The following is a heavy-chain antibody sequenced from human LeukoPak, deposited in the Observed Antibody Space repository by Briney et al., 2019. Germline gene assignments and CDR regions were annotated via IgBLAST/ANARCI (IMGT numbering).Heavy chain of an antibody. CDR3: AKCTAAAGATFDY. CDR1: GFTFSSYG. V-gene: IGHV3-30*02. D-gene: IGHD6-13*01. CDR2: IRYDGSSK. Sequence: GGSLRLSCAASGFTFSSYGMHWVRQAPGKGLEWVAFIRYDGSSKYYADSVKGRFTISRDNSKNTLYLQMNSLRAEDTAVYYCAKCTAAAGATFDYWGQGTLVTVSS. J-gene: IGHJ4*02.